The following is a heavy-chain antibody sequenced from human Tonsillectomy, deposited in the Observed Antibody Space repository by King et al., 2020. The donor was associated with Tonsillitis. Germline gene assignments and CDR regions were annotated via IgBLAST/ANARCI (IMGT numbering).Heavy chain of an antibody. D-gene: IGHD5-24*01. CDR2: VNHGGST. Sequence: VQLQQWGAGLLKPSEPLSLTCAVYGGSFSGYYWSWIRQPPGKGLEWIGEVNHGGSTNYNPSLKSRVTISVDTSKDQFSLKLTSVTAADTAVYYCARDGYNYAYDYWGQGTLVTVSS. CDR3: ARDGYNYAYDY. J-gene: IGHJ4*02. V-gene: IGHV4-34*01. CDR1: GGSFSGYY.